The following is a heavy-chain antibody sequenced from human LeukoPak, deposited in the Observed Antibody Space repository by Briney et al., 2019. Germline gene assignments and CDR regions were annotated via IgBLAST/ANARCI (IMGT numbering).Heavy chain of an antibody. CDR1: GGSFSGYY. D-gene: IGHD4-23*01. CDR2: INHSGST. Sequence: PSETLSLTCAAYGGSFSGYYWSWIRQPPGKGLEWVGEINHSGSTNYNPSLKSRVTISVGTSKNQFSLKLNSVTAADTAVYYCARGRGGNSGDDWGQGTLVTVSS. CDR3: ARGRGGNSGDD. V-gene: IGHV4-34*01. J-gene: IGHJ4*02.